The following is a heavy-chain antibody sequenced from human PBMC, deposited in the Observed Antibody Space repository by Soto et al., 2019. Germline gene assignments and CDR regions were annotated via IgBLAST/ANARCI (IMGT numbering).Heavy chain of an antibody. J-gene: IGHJ4*02. V-gene: IGHV4-39*01. D-gene: IGHD3-3*01. CDR1: GGSISSSSYY. CDR3: ARHVPSYYDFWSGYSDY. Sequence: SETLSLTCTVSGGSISSSSYYWGWIRQPPGKGLEWIGSIYYSGSTYYNPSLKSRVTISVDTSKNQFSLKLSSVTAADTAVYYCARHVPSYYDFWSGYSDYWGQGTLVTVSS. CDR2: IYYSGST.